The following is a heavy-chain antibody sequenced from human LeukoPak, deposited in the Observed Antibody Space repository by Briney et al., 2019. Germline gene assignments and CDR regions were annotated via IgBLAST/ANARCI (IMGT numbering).Heavy chain of an antibody. CDR1: GFTISSYS. Sequence: PGGSLRLSCAASGFTISSYSMNWVRQAPGKGLEWVSSISSSSSYIYYADSVKGRFTISRDSAKNSLYLQMDSLRAEDTAVYYCARDLADFDWLIGDYWGQGTLVTVSS. CDR3: ARDLADFDWLIGDY. CDR2: ISSSSSYI. J-gene: IGHJ4*02. V-gene: IGHV3-21*01. D-gene: IGHD3-9*01.